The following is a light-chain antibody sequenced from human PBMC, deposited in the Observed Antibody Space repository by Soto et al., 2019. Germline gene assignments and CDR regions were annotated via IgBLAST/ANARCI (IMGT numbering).Light chain of an antibody. CDR3: LSFGSSLSVV. CDR2: GNT. J-gene: IGLJ2*01. V-gene: IGLV1-40*01. CDR1: SSNIGAGYD. Sequence: QSVLTQPPSVSGAPGQRVTISCTGSSSNIGAGYDVHWYQQLPGRAPKLLIYGNTNRPSGVPDRFSGSKSGTSASLAITGLQAEDEADYYRLSFGSSLSVVFGGGTKLTVL.